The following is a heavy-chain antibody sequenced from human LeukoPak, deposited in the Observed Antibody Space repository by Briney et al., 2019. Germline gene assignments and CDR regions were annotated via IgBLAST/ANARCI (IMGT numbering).Heavy chain of an antibody. Sequence: GASVKVSCKASGGTFSSYAISWVRQAPGQGLEWMGWIGTYNGNTNYAQNLQGRVTMTTDTSTTTAYMELRNLRSDDTAVYYCARGPGSSWYTERPFDYWGQGTLVTASS. J-gene: IGHJ4*02. CDR1: GGTFSSYA. D-gene: IGHD6-13*01. CDR3: ARGPGSSWYTERPFDY. V-gene: IGHV1-18*01. CDR2: IGTYNGNT.